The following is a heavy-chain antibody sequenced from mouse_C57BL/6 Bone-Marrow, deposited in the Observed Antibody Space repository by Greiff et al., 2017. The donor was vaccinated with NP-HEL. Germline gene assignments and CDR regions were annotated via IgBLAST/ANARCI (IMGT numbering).Heavy chain of an antibody. CDR3: TDGYYHY. CDR1: GFNIKDDY. V-gene: IGHV14-4*01. J-gene: IGHJ2*01. D-gene: IGHD2-3*01. Sequence: VQLKQSGAELVRPGASVKLSCTASGFNIKDDYMHWVKQRPEQGLEWIGWIDPENGDTEYASKFQGKATITADTSSNTAYLQLSSLTSEDTAVYYCTDGYYHYWGQGTTLTVSS. CDR2: IDPENGDT.